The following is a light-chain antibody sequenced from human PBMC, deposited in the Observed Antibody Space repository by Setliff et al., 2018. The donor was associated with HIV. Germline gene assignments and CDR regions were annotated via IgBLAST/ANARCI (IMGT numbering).Light chain of an antibody. Sequence: SALTQPASVSGSPGRSITISCTGTNSDIGGYNYVSWYQQHPGKGPKLIIFQVSNRPSGISDRFSGAKSGNTASLTISGLQAEDEAEYHCSAWRSSGPLVVFGTGTKVTVL. CDR2: QVS. J-gene: IGLJ1*01. CDR1: NSDIGGYNY. V-gene: IGLV2-14*01. CDR3: SAWRSSGPLVV.